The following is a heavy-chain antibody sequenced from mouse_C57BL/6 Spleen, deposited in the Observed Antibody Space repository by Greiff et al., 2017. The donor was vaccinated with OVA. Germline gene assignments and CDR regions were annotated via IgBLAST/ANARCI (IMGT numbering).Heavy chain of an antibody. CDR1: GFNIKDYY. V-gene: IGHV14-1*01. CDR3: TTDDYDGRFAY. CDR2: IDPEDGDT. J-gene: IGHJ3*01. D-gene: IGHD2-4*01. Sequence: VQLQQSGAELVRPGASVKLSCTASGFNIKDYYMHWVKQRPEQGLEWIGRIDPEDGDTEYAPKFQGKATMTADTSSNTAYLQLSSLTSEDTAVYYCTTDDYDGRFAYWGQGILVTVSA.